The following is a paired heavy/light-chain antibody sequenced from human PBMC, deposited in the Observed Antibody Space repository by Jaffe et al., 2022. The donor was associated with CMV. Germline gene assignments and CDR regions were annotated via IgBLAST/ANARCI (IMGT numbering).Light chain of an antibody. V-gene: IGKV1-5*03. Sequence: DIQMTQSPSTLSASVGDRVTITCRASQSISRWLAWYQQKPGKAPKLLIYKASTLESGVPSRFSGSGSGTEFTLTISSLQPDDFATYYCQHYKNYVFGQGTKLEIK. J-gene: IGKJ2*01. CDR2: KAS. CDR3: QHYKNYV. CDR1: QSISRW.
Heavy chain of an antibody. J-gene: IGHJ4*02. CDR1: GFTFSRYW. V-gene: IGHV3-7*01. CDR3: ARDKEDYGDYGVFDF. D-gene: IGHD4-17*01. CDR2: IKKDGSEK. Sequence: EVQLVESGGGLVQPGGSLRLSCVASGFTFSRYWMSWVRQAPGKSLEWVANIKKDGSEKNYGDSVKGRFTIIRDNAQRTLYLQMNSLGVEDTAVYYCARDKEDYGDYGVFDFWGQGALVTVSS.